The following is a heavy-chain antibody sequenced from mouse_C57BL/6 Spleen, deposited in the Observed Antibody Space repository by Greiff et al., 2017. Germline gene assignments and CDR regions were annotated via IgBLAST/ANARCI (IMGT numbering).Heavy chain of an antibody. J-gene: IGHJ2*01. CDR3: AREDYYGSSYFDY. Sequence: VQLQQSGTELVKPGASVKLSCKASGYTFTSYWMHWVKQRPGQGLEWIGNINPSNGGTNYNEKFKSKATLTVDKSSSTAYMQLSSLTSEDSAVYYCAREDYYGSSYFDYWGQGTTLTVSS. D-gene: IGHD1-1*01. V-gene: IGHV1-53*01. CDR2: INPSNGGT. CDR1: GYTFTSYW.